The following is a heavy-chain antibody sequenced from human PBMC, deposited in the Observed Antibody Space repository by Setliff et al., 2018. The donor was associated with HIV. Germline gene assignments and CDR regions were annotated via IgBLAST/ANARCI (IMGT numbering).Heavy chain of an antibody. CDR1: GHTFSNYD. J-gene: IGHJ6*04. Sequence: ASVKVSCQASGHTFSNYDVIWVRRATGQGLEWMGWMNPNSGDTGYSQKFQGRVIMTRDTSISTAYMELSSLTSADTAVYYCASGKGVRGVIITGGLDVWGTGTTVTVSS. CDR2: MNPNSGDT. CDR3: ASGKGVRGVIITGGLDV. V-gene: IGHV1-8*01. D-gene: IGHD3-10*01.